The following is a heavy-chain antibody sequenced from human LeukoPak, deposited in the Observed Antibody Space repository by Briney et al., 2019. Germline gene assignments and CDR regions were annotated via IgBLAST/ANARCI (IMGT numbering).Heavy chain of an antibody. J-gene: IGHJ3*02. CDR3: ARVNTYYYGSGVSRAFHM. D-gene: IGHD3-10*01. V-gene: IGHV1-8*01. Sequence: ASVKVSCKASGYTFTSYDINWVRQAPGQGLEWRGWMNPNSGNTGSAQKFQGSVTMTRNTSTATAYMELSSLKSEDTAVYYCARVNTYYYGSGVSRAFHMWGQGTMVTASS. CDR2: MNPNSGNT. CDR1: GYTFTSYD.